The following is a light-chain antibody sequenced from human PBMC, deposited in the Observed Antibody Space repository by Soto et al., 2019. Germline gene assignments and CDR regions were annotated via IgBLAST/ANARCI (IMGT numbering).Light chain of an antibody. CDR3: QLLSIYPSFT. V-gene: IGKV1-9*01. Sequence: DIQLTQSPSFLSASVGDRVTITCRASQGIRSYLAWYQQKPGKAPKLLIYAASTLQSGVPSRFSGSGSGTEFTLTISSLQPEDFATYYCQLLSIYPSFTFGPGTTVDIK. J-gene: IGKJ3*01. CDR2: AAS. CDR1: QGIRSY.